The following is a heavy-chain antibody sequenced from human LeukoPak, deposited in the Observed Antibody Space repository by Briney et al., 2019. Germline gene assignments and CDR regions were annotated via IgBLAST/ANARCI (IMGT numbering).Heavy chain of an antibody. V-gene: IGHV3-7*04. D-gene: IGHD1-20*01. Sequence: PGGSLRLSCVGSGFTFRDYWMTWVRQAPGKGLEWVANIKQDGSEKYYVDSVKGRFTISRDNAKNSLYLQMDSLRAEDTALYYCARGLPPRGNWNVLVTDAVFWGQGTLVTVSS. CDR1: GFTFRDYW. J-gene: IGHJ4*02. CDR3: ARGLPPRGNWNVLVTDAVF. CDR2: IKQDGSEK.